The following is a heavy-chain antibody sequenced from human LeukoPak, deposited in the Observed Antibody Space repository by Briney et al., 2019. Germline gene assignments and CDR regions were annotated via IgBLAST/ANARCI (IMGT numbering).Heavy chain of an antibody. CDR2: IYYSGST. CDR1: GGSISSGDYY. Sequence: TLSLTCTVSGGSISSGDYYWSWIRQPPGKGLEWIGYIYYSGSTYYNPSLKSRVIISVDTSKNQSSLKLSSVTAADTAVYFCARDGGYCSGGRCSSYYYYGMDVWGQGTTVTVSS. D-gene: IGHD2-15*01. CDR3: ARDGGYCSGGRCSSYYYYGMDV. V-gene: IGHV4-30-4*01. J-gene: IGHJ6*02.